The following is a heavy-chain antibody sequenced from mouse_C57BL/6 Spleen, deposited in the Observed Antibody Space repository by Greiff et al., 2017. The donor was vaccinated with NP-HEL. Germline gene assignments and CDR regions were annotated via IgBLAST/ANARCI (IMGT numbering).Heavy chain of an antibody. Sequence: EVKLEESGGGLVQPGGSLKLSCAASGIDFSRYWMSWVRRAPGKGLEWIGEINPDSSTINYAPSLKDKFIISRDNAKNTLYLQMSKVRSEDTALYYCARPYYYGSSYAVWYFDVWGTGTTVTVSS. CDR3: ARPYYYGSSYAVWYFDV. CDR2: INPDSSTI. D-gene: IGHD1-1*01. V-gene: IGHV4-1*01. CDR1: GIDFSRYW. J-gene: IGHJ1*03.